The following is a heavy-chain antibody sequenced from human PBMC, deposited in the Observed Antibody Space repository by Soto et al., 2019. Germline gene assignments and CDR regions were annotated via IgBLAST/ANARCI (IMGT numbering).Heavy chain of an antibody. CDR2: IYYSGST. V-gene: IGHV4-59*01. CDR3: ARAGATTLSDY. CDR1: GGSISNYY. D-gene: IGHD1-26*01. J-gene: IGHJ4*02. Sequence: QVQLQESGPGLVKPSETLSLTCTVSGGSISNYYWSWIRQPPGKGLEWIGYIYYSGSTTYNPSLKSRVTISLDTSKNQFSLKLSSVTAADTAVYYCARAGATTLSDYWGQGTLVTVSS.